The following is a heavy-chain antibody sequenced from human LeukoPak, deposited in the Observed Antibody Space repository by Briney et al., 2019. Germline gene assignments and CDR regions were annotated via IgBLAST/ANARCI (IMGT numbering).Heavy chain of an antibody. D-gene: IGHD5-24*01. J-gene: IGHJ4*02. CDR1: GLTFRDXA. CDR2: XRSRTHGGTT. Sequence: KPGGSLRLSCAVSGLTFRDXAMSWFRQAPGKGLEWXXXXRSRTHGGTTEYAASVKGRFTISRDDSKSIAYLLMDSLETEDTAIYYSSRDKGDRNGYNHQFDCWGQGTLVTVSS. CDR3: SRDKGDRNGYNHQFDC. V-gene: IGHV3-49*05.